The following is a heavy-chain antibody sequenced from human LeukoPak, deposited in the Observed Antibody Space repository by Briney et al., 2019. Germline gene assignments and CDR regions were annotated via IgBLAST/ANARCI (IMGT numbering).Heavy chain of an antibody. V-gene: IGHV3-74*01. CDR3: ARRYFDDSYYHYYYMDV. CDR2: INTFGIST. D-gene: IGHD3-9*01. CDR1: GFTFSSYW. J-gene: IGHJ6*03. Sequence: PGGSLRLSCAASGFTFSSYWMYWVRQAPGKGLVWVSRINTFGISTSYADSVKGRFTISRDNAKNTLYLQINSLRAEDTAVYYCARRYFDDSYYHYYYMDVWGKGTTVTISS.